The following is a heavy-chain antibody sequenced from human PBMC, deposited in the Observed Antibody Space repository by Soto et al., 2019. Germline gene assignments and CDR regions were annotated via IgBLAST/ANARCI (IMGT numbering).Heavy chain of an antibody. CDR1: GFSFNNAW. D-gene: IGHD3-3*01. Sequence: VHLVESGGGLVKPGGSLRLSCAASGFSFNNAWMNWVRQAPGKGLEWIGRIESKTDGGTTDYAAPVKGRFTISRDDSKNMLYLQMNSLKIEDTAVYYCSADAKTIFGALIILKNYMDIWGKGTTLTVSS. V-gene: IGHV3-15*04. CDR3: SADAKTIFGALIILKNYMDI. CDR2: IESKTDGGTT. J-gene: IGHJ6*03.